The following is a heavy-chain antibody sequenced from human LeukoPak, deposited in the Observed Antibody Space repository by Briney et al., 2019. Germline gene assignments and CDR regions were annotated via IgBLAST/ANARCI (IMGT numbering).Heavy chain of an antibody. CDR1: GFTFSSYA. CDR2: ISGSGGST. D-gene: IGHD4-17*01. V-gene: IGHV3-23*01. Sequence: GGSLRLSCAAYGFTFSSYAMSWVRQAPGKGLEWVSAISGSGGSTYYADSVKGRFTISRDNSKNTLYLQMNSLRAEDTAVYYCAKDLDAQGDYGDYTPFDYWGQGTLVTVSS. CDR3: AKDLDAQGDYGDYTPFDY. J-gene: IGHJ4*02.